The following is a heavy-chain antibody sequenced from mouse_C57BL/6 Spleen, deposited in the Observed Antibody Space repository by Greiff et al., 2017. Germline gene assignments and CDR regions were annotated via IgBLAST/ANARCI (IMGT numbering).Heavy chain of an antibody. CDR2: ISYDGSN. D-gene: IGHD1-1*02. CDR3: ERDYGFDD. Sequence: DVKLQESGPGLVKPSQSLSLTCSVTGYSITSGYYWNWIRQFPGNQLEWMGYISYDGSNNYNPSLQNRISITRDTSKTQFFQQLNSVTTEDTATYYCERDYGFDDWGQGTTLTVSS. V-gene: IGHV3-6*01. CDR1: GYSITSGYY. J-gene: IGHJ2*01.